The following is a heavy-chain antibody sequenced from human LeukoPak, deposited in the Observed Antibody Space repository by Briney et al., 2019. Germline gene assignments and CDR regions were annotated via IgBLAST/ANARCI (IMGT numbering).Heavy chain of an antibody. D-gene: IGHD3-10*01. CDR2: ISISRNTI. CDR3: SRDLGLPGV. J-gene: IGHJ3*01. V-gene: IGHV3-48*01. Sequence: GGSLRLSCAASGFTFSDYNMHWVRQAPGRGREGVSYISISRNTIYYADSVKGRFTISRDNAKNSLFLQMNSLRAEDTAVYYCSRDLGLPGVWGQGTVVTVSS. CDR1: GFTFSDYN.